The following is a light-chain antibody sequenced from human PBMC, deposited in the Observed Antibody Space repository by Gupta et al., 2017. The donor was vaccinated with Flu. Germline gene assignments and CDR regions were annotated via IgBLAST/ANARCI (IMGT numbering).Light chain of an antibody. V-gene: IGKV3-11*01. CDR1: QSVSSY. J-gene: IGKJ4*01. Sequence: EIVLRQSPATLSLSPGERATVSCRASQSVSSYLDWYQQKPGQAPRLLIYDASNSAIGITARFSGSGSGTDFTLTISRLEPEDFAVYYCQQRSNWLTFGGGTKVEIK. CDR2: DAS. CDR3: QQRSNWLT.